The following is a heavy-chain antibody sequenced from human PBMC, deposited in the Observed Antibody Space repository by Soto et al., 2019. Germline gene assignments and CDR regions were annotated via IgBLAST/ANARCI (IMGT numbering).Heavy chain of an antibody. CDR2: INSDGSST. Sequence: GESLKISCAASGFTFSSYWMHWVRQAPGKGLVWVSRINSDGSSTSYADSVKGRFTISRDNAKNTLYLQMNSLRAEDTAVYYCARAGIITIFGVAPYYYMDVWGKGTTVTVSS. CDR3: ARAGIITIFGVAPYYYMDV. J-gene: IGHJ6*03. CDR1: GFTFSSYW. V-gene: IGHV3-74*01. D-gene: IGHD3-3*01.